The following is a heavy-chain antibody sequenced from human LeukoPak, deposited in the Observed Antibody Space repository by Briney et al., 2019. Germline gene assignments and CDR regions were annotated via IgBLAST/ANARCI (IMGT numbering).Heavy chain of an antibody. J-gene: IGHJ4*02. Sequence: PGGSLRLSCAASGFTFDSYAMSWVRQAPGKGLEWVSTISGSGGSTYYADSVKGRFTISRDNAKNSLYLQMNSLRAEDTALYYCAREVSEGFDFWGQGTLVTVSS. CDR1: GFTFDSYA. CDR3: AREVSEGFDF. CDR2: ISGSGGST. D-gene: IGHD3-22*01. V-gene: IGHV3-23*01.